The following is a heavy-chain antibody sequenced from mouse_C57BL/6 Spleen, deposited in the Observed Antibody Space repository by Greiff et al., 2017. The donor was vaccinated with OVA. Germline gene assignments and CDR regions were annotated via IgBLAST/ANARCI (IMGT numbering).Heavy chain of an antibody. CDR1: GYAFSSYW. D-gene: IGHD2-4*01. J-gene: IGHJ3*01. Sequence: VQLQQSGAELVKPGASVKISCKASGYAFSSYWMNWVKQRPGKGLEWIGQIYPGDGDTNYNGKFKGKATLTADKSSSTAYMQLSSLTSEDSAVYFCARCLYDYDEGAWFAYWGQGTLVTVSA. CDR2: IYPGDGDT. V-gene: IGHV1-80*01. CDR3: ARCLYDYDEGAWFAY.